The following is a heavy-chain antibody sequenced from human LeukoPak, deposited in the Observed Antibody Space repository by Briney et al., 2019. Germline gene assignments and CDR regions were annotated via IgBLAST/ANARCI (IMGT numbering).Heavy chain of an antibody. CDR3: ARVQRGLYYYDSSGYPSPFWFDP. V-gene: IGHV4-39*07. J-gene: IGHJ5*02. D-gene: IGHD3-22*01. CDR2: IYTSGST. CDR1: GDSISSSSYY. Sequence: PSETLSLTCTVSGDSISSSSYYWGWIRQPPGKGLEWIGRIYTSGSTNYNPSLKSRVTMSVDTSKNQFSLKLSSVTAADTAVYYCARVQRGLYYYDSSGYPSPFWFDPWGQGTLVTVSS.